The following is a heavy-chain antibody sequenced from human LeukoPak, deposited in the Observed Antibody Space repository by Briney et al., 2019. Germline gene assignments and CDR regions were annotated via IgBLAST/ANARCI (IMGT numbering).Heavy chain of an antibody. CDR2: ISSSGRTM. CDR1: GFTFTSYE. J-gene: IGHJ5*01. Sequence: GGSLRLSCAASGFTFTSYEMNWVRQAPGKGLEWVSYISSSGRTMHYADSVKGRFTISRDSSKNTVFLQMNSLRAADTAVYYCARGSYGYLNWFDSWGQGTLVTVSS. CDR3: ARGSYGYLNWFDS. D-gene: IGHD5-18*01. V-gene: IGHV3-48*03.